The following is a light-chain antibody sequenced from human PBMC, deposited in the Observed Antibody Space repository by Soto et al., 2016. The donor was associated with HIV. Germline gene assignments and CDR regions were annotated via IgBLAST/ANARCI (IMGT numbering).Light chain of an antibody. Sequence: SYVLTQPPSVSVAPGKTARITCGGNSIGEKSVHWYQERPGQAPMLVVYDDTDRPSGIPERFSGTNSGNTATLTITRVEAGDEADYYCQVWDSPSDHYVFGPGTKVTVL. V-gene: IGLV3-21*01. CDR3: QVWDSPSDHYV. CDR1: SIGEKS. J-gene: IGLJ1*01. CDR2: DDT.